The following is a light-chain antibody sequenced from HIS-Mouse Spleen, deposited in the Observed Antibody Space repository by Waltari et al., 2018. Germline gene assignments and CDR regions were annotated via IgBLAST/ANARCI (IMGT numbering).Light chain of an antibody. CDR2: RNN. V-gene: IGLV1-47*01. CDR1: TLTLGRTY. J-gene: IGLJ3*02. Sequence: VLSHPHSPPRTLGQTSTNPRSGSTLTLGRTYVIGYHPLPGTAPKLLIYRNNQRPSGVPDRFSGSKSGTSASLAISGLRSEDEADYYCAAWDDSLSGWVFGGGTKLTVL. CDR3: AAWDDSLSGWV.